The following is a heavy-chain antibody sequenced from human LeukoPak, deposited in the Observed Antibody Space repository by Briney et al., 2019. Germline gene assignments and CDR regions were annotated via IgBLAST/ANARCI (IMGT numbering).Heavy chain of an antibody. D-gene: IGHD4-17*01. CDR3: AKAIYGDYPSYMDV. J-gene: IGHJ6*03. CDR2: ISGSGGST. V-gene: IGHV3-23*01. Sequence: GGSLRLSCAASGFTFSSYGMSWVRQAPGKGLEWVSAISGSGGSTYYADSVKGRFTISRDNSKNTLYLQMNSLRAEDTAVYYCAKAIYGDYPSYMDVWGKGTTVTISS. CDR1: GFTFSSYG.